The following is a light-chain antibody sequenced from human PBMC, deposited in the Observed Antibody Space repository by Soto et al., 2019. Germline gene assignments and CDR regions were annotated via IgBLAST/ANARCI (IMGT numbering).Light chain of an antibody. CDR1: QRVSGNF. Sequence: EVELPPSPGTLSFSPGERATLSCRASQRVSGNFLAWYQQSPGQAPRLLIYGATNVATAIPASSCGSGAGTAFTLTISRLEPEDFAVYYCQQYGSSPRTFGQGAKVDIK. CDR3: QQYGSSPRT. J-gene: IGKJ1*01. V-gene: IGKV3-20*01. CDR2: GAT.